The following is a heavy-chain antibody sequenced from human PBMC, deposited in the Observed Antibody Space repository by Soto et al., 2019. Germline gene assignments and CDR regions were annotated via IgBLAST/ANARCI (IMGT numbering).Heavy chain of an antibody. V-gene: IGHV3-9*01. Sequence: GGSLRLSCAASGFTFDDYAMHWVRQAPGKGLEWVSGISWNSGSIGYADSVKGRFTISRDNAKNSLYLQMNSLRAEDTALYYCAKAQYYYGSGSYRSFYFDYWGQGTLVTVSS. CDR1: GFTFDDYA. CDR2: ISWNSGSI. CDR3: AKAQYYYGSGSYRSFYFDY. J-gene: IGHJ4*02. D-gene: IGHD3-10*01.